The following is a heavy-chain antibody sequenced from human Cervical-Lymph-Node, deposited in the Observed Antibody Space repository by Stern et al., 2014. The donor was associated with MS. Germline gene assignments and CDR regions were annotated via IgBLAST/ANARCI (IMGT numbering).Heavy chain of an antibody. CDR1: GYTFINYD. Sequence: VQLVQSGAEVKKPGASVKVSCKASGYTFINYDINWVRQAPGRGLGWIGWMNPNIGNTGYAQEFQGRVTMTTNTSISTVYMELSSLTSDDTAVYYCARGLVVSSSLWFDPWGQGTLVTVSS. V-gene: IGHV1-8*01. CDR2: MNPNIGNT. D-gene: IGHD6-6*01. J-gene: IGHJ5*02. CDR3: ARGLVVSSSLWFDP.